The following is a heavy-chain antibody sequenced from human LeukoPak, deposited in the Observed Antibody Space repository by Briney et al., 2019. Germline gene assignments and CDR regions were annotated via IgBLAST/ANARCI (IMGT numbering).Heavy chain of an antibody. CDR1: GGSISSSSYY. V-gene: IGHV4-39*01. D-gene: IGHD6-19*01. Sequence: SETLSLTCTVSGGSISSSSYYWGWIRQPPGKGLEWIGNIYYSGSTYCNPSLKSRVTISVDTSKNQFSLKLSSVTAADTAVYYCARHQPYSSGWYPDYWGRGTLVTVSS. CDR3: ARHQPYSSGWYPDY. CDR2: IYYSGST. J-gene: IGHJ4*02.